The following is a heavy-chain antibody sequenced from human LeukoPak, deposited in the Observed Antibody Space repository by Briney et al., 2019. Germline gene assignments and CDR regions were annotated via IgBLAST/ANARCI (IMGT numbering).Heavy chain of an antibody. CDR1: GYSISSGYY. J-gene: IGHJ4*02. CDR3: AILRPYYYDSSGYKVEQDY. Sequence: KPSETLSLTCTVSGYSISSGYYWVWIRQPPGKGLEWIGSIYHSGTTYYNPSLKSRVTISVDTPKNQFSLKLSSVTAADTAVYYCAILRPYYYDSSGYKVEQDYWGQGTLVTVSS. D-gene: IGHD3-22*01. V-gene: IGHV4-38-2*02. CDR2: IYHSGTT.